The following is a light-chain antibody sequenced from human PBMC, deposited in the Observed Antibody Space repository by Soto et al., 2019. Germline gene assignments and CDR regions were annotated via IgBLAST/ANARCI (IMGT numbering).Light chain of an antibody. Sequence: EVVMTQSPATLSVSPGERATLSCRAIQSVSSNLAWYQHKPGQAPRLLIYGASTRAANVPATFSGSESGTEFTLTISTLHSEDFAVYFCQQYNKWPWTFGQGTKVEIE. CDR3: QQYNKWPWT. V-gene: IGKV3-15*01. J-gene: IGKJ1*01. CDR2: GAS. CDR1: QSVSSN.